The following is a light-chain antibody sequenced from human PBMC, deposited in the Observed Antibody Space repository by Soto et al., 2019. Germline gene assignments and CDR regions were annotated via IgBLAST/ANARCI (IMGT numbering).Light chain of an antibody. V-gene: IGKV3-20*01. CDR2: GAS. CDR1: QSVSSSY. Sequence: EIVLTQSPGTLSLSPGQRATLSFMAIQSVSSSYLAWYQQKPGQAPRLLIYGASSRATGIPDRFGGSGSGTDFTLTISRLEPEDFAVYYCQQYGSSPPFTFGQGTKVDIK. J-gene: IGKJ1*01. CDR3: QQYGSSPPFT.